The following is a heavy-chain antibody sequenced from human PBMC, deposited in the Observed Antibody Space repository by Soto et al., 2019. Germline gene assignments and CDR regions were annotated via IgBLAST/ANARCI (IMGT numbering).Heavy chain of an antibody. J-gene: IGHJ5*01. CDR3: AKLRYFDWSAYNWFEY. CDR1: GFTFSSYA. D-gene: IGHD3-9*01. Sequence: GVSLRLSCAASGFTFSSYAMTWVRQAPGKGLEWVSGISGSGATTSYADSVKGRFTVSRDNSKNTLYLQMNSLRVEDTAVYHCAKLRYFDWSAYNWFEYWGQGTPVTVSS. V-gene: IGHV3-23*01. CDR2: ISGSGATT.